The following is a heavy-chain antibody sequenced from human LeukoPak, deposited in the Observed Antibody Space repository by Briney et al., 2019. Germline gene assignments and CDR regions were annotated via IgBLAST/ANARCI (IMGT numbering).Heavy chain of an antibody. CDR2: ISYDGSNK. J-gene: IGHJ6*02. CDR3: ARDPSYSSGWYSYYYYYYGMDV. Sequence: GGSLRLSCAASGFTFSSYAMHWVRQAPGKGLEWVAVISYDGSNKYYADSVKGRFTISRDNSKNTLYLQMNSLRAEDTAVYYCARDPSYSSGWYSYYYYYYGMDVWGQGTTVTVSS. V-gene: IGHV3-30-3*01. D-gene: IGHD6-19*01. CDR1: GFTFSSYA.